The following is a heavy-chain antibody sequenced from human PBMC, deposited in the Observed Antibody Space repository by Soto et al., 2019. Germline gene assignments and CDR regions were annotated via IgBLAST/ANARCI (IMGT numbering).Heavy chain of an antibody. J-gene: IGHJ4*02. CDR3: ARARLRWAVEMGFDY. D-gene: IGHD6-19*01. CDR1: GFTFSSYA. V-gene: IGHV3-30-3*01. CDR2: ISYDGSNK. Sequence: QVQLVESGGGVVQPGRSLRLSCAASGFTFSSYAMHWVRQAPGKGLEWVAVISYDGSNKYCADSVKGRFTISRDNSKTTLYLQMNSLRAEDTAVYYCARARLRWAVEMGFDYWGQGTLVTVSS.